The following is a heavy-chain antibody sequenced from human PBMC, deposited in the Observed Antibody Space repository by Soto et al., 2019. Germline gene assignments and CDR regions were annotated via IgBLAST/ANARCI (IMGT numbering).Heavy chain of an antibody. D-gene: IGHD6-19*01. CDR3: AKVPFIAVAGKRSDY. V-gene: IGHV4-59*01. CDR1: GGSISSNY. Sequence: PSETLSLTCTVSGGSISSNYWSWIRQPPGKGLEWIGYIYYSGSTNYNPSLKSRVTISVDTSKNQFSLKLSSVTAADTAVYYCAKVPFIAVAGKRSDYWGQGTLVTVSS. J-gene: IGHJ4*02. CDR2: IYYSGST.